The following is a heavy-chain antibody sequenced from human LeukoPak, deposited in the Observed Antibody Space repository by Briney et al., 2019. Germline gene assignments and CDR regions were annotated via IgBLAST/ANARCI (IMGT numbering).Heavy chain of an antibody. V-gene: IGHV4-38-2*02. Sequence: SETLSLTCTVSGYSISSGYYWGWIRQPPGEGLEWIGSIYHSGSTNYNPSLKSRVTISVDTSKNQFSLKLSSVTAADTAVYYCAREIAAAGTRWFDPWGQGTLVTVSS. CDR1: GYSISSGYY. J-gene: IGHJ5*02. D-gene: IGHD6-13*01. CDR3: AREIAAAGTRWFDP. CDR2: IYHSGST.